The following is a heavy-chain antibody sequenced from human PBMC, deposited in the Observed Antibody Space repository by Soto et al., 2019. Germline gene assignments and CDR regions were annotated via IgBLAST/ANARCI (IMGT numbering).Heavy chain of an antibody. J-gene: IGHJ6*02. CDR1: GFTFSSYG. CDR2: ISYDGSNK. D-gene: IGHD6-19*01. Sequence: QTGGSLRLSCAASGFTFSSYGMHWVRQAPGKGLEWVAVISYDGSNKNYIDSVKGRFTIYRDNSKNTLYLQMNSLRAEDTAVYYCAKEKAEVSGMLARHHRYYYGIDVWGQGTTVTVSS. CDR3: AKEKAEVSGMLARHHRYYYGIDV. V-gene: IGHV3-30*18.